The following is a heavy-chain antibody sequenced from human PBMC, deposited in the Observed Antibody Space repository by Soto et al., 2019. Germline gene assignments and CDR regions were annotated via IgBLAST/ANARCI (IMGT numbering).Heavy chain of an antibody. CDR2: LGGNSAYT. V-gene: IGHV3-23*01. D-gene: IGHD6-19*01. J-gene: IGHJ3*02. CDR1: GFSFSSYA. Sequence: EVQLLESGGGLVQPGGSLRLSCAASGFSFSSYAMSWVRQAPGKGLEWVSALGGNSAYTYYADSVKGRFTISRDNSKNTLYVQMNGLRAEDTAVYYCAKDVVSQWLGLGLICGQGTMVTVSS. CDR3: AKDVVSQWLGLGLI.